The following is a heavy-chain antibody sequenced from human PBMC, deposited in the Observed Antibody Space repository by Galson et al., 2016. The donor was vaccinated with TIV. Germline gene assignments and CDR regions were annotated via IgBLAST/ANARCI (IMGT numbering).Heavy chain of an antibody. D-gene: IGHD1-26*01. J-gene: IGHJ4*02. V-gene: IGHV3-7*03. CDR1: GFTFSRYA. CDR2: INQDGTEK. CDR3: TRGSPFGAY. Sequence: SLRLSCAASGFTFSRYAMSWVRQAPGKGLEWVANINQDGTEKYHVDSVKGRFTISRDNAKNSVYLQMNSLRADDTAVYYCTRGSPFGAYWGQGTLVTVSS.